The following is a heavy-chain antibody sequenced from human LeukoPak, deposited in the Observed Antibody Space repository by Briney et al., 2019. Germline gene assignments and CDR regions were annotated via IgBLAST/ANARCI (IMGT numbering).Heavy chain of an antibody. J-gene: IGHJ4*02. CDR3: AREYYAYVWGSYRAYYFDF. Sequence: PSETLSLTCTVSGYSISSGYYWGWIRQPPGKGLEWIGSIYHSGSTYYNPSLKSRVTISVDTSKNQFSMKMTSVTAADTAVYYCAREYYAYVWGSYRAYYFDFWGQGTLVTVSS. D-gene: IGHD3-16*02. CDR2: IYHSGST. CDR1: GYSISSGYY. V-gene: IGHV4-38-2*02.